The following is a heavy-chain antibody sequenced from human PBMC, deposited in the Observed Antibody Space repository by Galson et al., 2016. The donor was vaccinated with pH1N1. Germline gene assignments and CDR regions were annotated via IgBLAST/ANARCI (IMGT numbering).Heavy chain of an antibody. D-gene: IGHD2-15*01. CDR2: ISYDGSNK. CDR1: GFTFSSYG. V-gene: IGHV3-30*18. Sequence: SLRLSCAASGFTFSSYGMHWVRQAPGKGLEWVALISYDGSNKYYADSVKGRFTISRDNSENTLYLQMNSLRAEDTAVYYCAKLAVGYCSGGSCYSVDYWGQGTLVTVSS. CDR3: AKLAVGYCSGGSCYSVDY. J-gene: IGHJ4*02.